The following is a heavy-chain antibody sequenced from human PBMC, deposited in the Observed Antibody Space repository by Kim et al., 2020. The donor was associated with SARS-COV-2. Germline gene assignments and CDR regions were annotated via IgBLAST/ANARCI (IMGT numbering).Heavy chain of an antibody. CDR1: GFTFSSYA. Sequence: GGSLRLSCSASGFTFSSYAMHWVRQAPGKGLEYVSAISSNGGSTYYADSVKGRFTISRDNSKNTLYLQMSSLRAEDTAVYYCVKDLDGSGSYWVLDYWGQGTLVTVSS. J-gene: IGHJ4*02. V-gene: IGHV3-64D*09. CDR3: VKDLDGSGSYWVLDY. D-gene: IGHD3-10*01. CDR2: ISSNGGST.